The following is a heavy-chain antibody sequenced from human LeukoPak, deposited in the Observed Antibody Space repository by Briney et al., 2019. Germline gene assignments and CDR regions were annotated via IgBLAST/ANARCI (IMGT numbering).Heavy chain of an antibody. CDR2: IYGSGST. V-gene: IGHV4-4*07. J-gene: IGHJ4*02. D-gene: IGHD3-9*01. Sequence: SETLSLTCTVSGGSISSDYWSWIRQPAGKGLEWVGRIYGSGSTNYNPSLKSRVTISVDTSKNQFSLNLSSVTAADTAVYYCARRIWYHDILTAYNIWGQGTPVTVSS. CDR1: GGSISSDY. CDR3: ARRIWYHDILTAYNI.